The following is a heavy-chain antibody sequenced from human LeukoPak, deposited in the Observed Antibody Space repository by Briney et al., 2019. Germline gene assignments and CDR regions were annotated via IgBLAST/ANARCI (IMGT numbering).Heavy chain of an antibody. J-gene: IGHJ4*02. CDR3: ARDRRNCGGDCPGDYFDY. Sequence: SETLSLTCAVYGGSFSSDYWSWIRQPPGKGLEWIGEINHSGSTNYNPSLKSRVTISVDTSKNQFSLKLSSVTAADTAVYYCARDRRNCGGDCPGDYFDYWGQGTLVTVSS. D-gene: IGHD2-21*02. V-gene: IGHV4-34*01. CDR1: GGSFSSDY. CDR2: INHSGST.